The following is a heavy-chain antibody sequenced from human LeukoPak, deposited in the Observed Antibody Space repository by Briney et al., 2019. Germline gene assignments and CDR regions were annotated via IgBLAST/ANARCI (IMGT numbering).Heavy chain of an antibody. D-gene: IGHD5/OR15-5a*01. V-gene: IGHV3-53*01. CDR2: IRSDGNR. J-gene: IGHJ3*02. CDR1: GFTVRNKF. Sequence: GGSLRLSCAASGFTVRNKFMYWVRQAPGKGLEWVSVIRSDGNRHYADSVEGRFSISRDDSKNTIYLQMNSLRAEDTAVYYCAREENGGVYDDGFDIWGQGTVVTVSS. CDR3: AREENGGVYDDGFDI.